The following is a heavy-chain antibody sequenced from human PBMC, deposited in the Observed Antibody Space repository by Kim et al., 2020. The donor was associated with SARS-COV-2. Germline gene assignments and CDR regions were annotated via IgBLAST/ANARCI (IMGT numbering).Heavy chain of an antibody. J-gene: IGHJ3*02. V-gene: IGHV3-23*01. CDR3: AKDSLVGATVDAFDI. Sequence: GSGKGRFTISRDKSKNRQYLQMNSLRAEDTAIYYCAKDSLVGATVDAFDIWGQGTMVTDSS. D-gene: IGHD1-26*01.